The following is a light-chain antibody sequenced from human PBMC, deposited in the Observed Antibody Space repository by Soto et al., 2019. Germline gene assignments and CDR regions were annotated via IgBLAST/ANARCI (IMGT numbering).Light chain of an antibody. Sequence: EIVLTQSPATLSLSPGERATHSCRASQSVSSYLAWYQQKPGQAPRLLIYDASNRATGIPARFSGSGSGTDFTLTISSLEPEDFAVYYCQQRSNWTSFGGGTKVEIK. CDR1: QSVSSY. CDR3: QQRSNWTS. CDR2: DAS. V-gene: IGKV3-11*01. J-gene: IGKJ4*01.